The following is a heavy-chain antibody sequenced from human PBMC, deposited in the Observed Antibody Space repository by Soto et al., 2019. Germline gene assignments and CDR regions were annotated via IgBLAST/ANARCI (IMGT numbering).Heavy chain of an antibody. D-gene: IGHD6-13*01. CDR2: IIPILGIA. J-gene: IGHJ5*02. CDR1: GGTFSSYT. V-gene: IGHV1-69*04. CDR3: ARDLSPRIAAAGNWLDL. Sequence: VASVKVSCKASGGTFSSYTISWVRQAPGQGREWMGRIIPILGIANYAQKFQGRVKITADKSTSTAYMELSSLRSEDTAVYYCARDLSPRIAAAGNWLDLWGQGTLVTVSS.